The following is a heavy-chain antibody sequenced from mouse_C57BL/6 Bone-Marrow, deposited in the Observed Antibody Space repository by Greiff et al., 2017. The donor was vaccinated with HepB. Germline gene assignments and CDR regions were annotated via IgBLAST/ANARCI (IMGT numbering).Heavy chain of an antibody. CDR2: ISYSGST. V-gene: IGHV3-8*01. D-gene: IGHD2-2*01. CDR1: GYSITSDY. CDR3: ARGGYDGGYAMDY. J-gene: IGHJ4*01. Sequence: EVKVVESGPGLAKPSQTLSLTCSVTGYSITSDYWNWIRKFPGNKLEYMGYISYSGSTYYNPSLKSRISITRDTSKNQYYLQLNSVTTEDTATYYCARGGYDGGYAMDYWGQGTSVTVSS.